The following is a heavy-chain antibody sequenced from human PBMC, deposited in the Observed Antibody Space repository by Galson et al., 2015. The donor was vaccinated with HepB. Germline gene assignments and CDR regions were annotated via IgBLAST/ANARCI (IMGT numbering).Heavy chain of an antibody. CDR1: GYTFTTYD. D-gene: IGHD6-13*01. CDR3: ARSVGSSWSEVYFDF. CDR2: MNPNNANT. V-gene: IGHV1-8*02. Sequence: SVKVSCKASGYTFTTYDINWVRQAPGQGLEWMGWMNPNNANTGYAQKFQDRVTMTRDSSMSTAYMELSSLTSDDTAIYYCARSVGSSWSEVYFDFWGQGTLVTVSS. J-gene: IGHJ4*02.